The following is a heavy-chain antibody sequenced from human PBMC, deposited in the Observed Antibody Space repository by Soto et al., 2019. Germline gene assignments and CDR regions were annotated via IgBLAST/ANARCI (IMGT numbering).Heavy chain of an antibody. CDR2: LSAYNGNT. V-gene: IGHV1-18*01. CDR3: ARVGTIFGVVLGVVWFDP. D-gene: IGHD3-3*01. Sequence: ASVKVSCKASGYTFTSYGISWVRQAPGQGLEWMGRLSAYNGNTNYARKIQGRVTMTTDTSTSTAYMELRSLRSDDTAVYYCARVGTIFGVVLGVVWFDPWGQGTLVTVSS. CDR1: GYTFTSYG. J-gene: IGHJ5*02.